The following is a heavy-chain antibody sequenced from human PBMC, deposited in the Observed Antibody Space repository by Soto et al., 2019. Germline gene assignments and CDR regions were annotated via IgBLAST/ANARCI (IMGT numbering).Heavy chain of an antibody. CDR3: ARGKGMEENYYYYGMDI. D-gene: IGHD1-1*01. CDR2: INGGTGQT. CDR1: GYTFSTYA. Sequence: QVQVVQSGAEVKKPGASVKISCKASGYTFSTYAMHWVRQAPGQSLEWMGWINGGTGQTRYSQRFQDRVTITRDTSAKTTYMDLTSLRSEDTAVYYCARGKGMEENYYYYGMDIWGQVTTVTVSS. J-gene: IGHJ6*02. V-gene: IGHV1-3*01.